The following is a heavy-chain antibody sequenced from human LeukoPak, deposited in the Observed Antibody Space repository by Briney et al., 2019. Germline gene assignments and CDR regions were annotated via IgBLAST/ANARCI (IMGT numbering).Heavy chain of an antibody. V-gene: IGHV3-21*01. CDR3: ARDGGATYYYDSSGYYYDY. J-gene: IGHJ4*02. CDR1: GSTFSSYS. CDR2: ISSSSSYI. Sequence: KAGGSLRLSCAASGSTFSSYSMNWVRQAPGKGLEWVSSISSSSSYIYYADSVKGRFTISRDNAKNSLYLQMNSLRAEDTAVYYCARDGGATYYYDSSGYYYDYWGQGTLLTVSS. D-gene: IGHD3-22*01.